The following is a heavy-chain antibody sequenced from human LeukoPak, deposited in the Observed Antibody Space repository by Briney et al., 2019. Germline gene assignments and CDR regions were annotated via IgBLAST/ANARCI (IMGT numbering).Heavy chain of an antibody. J-gene: IGHJ5*02. V-gene: IGHV3-30*02. D-gene: IGHD7-27*01. CDR1: GFTFSDYN. CDR3: ATDNWGSRFDP. CDR2: IWSDGNWQ. Sequence: PGGSLRLSCTASGFTFSDYNMHWVRQAPGKGLEWVAFIWSDGNWQSYADSVKGRFAVSRDNSKDTLYFQMNSLRVDDTALYCCATDNWGSRFDPWGQGTLVTVSS.